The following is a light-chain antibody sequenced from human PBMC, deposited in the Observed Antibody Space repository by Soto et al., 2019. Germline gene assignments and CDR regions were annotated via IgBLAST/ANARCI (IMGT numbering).Light chain of an antibody. CDR1: QTISSGF. Sequence: EIVLTQSPGILYLSPWDRATLSCRASQTISSGFLAWYQQKVGQAPRLLIYDASNRATGVPDRFSGSGSGTDFSLTISRLEPEDFAVYHCQQYSSSPRTFGQGTRLE. V-gene: IGKV3-20*01. CDR3: QQYSSSPRT. J-gene: IGKJ5*01. CDR2: DAS.